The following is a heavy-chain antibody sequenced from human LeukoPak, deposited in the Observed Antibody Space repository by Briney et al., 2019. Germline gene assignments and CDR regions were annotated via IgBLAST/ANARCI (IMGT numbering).Heavy chain of an antibody. J-gene: IGHJ4*02. CDR1: GYSFTGYY. V-gene: IGHV1-2*02. CDR2: INPNSGAT. Sequence: ASVKVSCKASGYSFTGYYIHWVRQAPGQGLEWMGWINPNSGATNYAQNFQGRVTMTRDTSINTAYMELNRLISDDTAVYYCARFGSAGYWGQGTLVTVSS. D-gene: IGHD3-16*01. CDR3: ARFGSAGY.